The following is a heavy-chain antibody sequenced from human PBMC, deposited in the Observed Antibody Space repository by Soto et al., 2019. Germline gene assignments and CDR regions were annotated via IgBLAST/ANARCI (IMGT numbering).Heavy chain of an antibody. V-gene: IGHV3-21*01. CDR2: ISSSSSYI. CDR3: ASSFFFFQAEDGIRDTVPVSAFLLNRSSDL. Sequence: KGLECVSSISSSSSYIYYADSVKGRFTISRDNAKNSMYLQMNSLRAEETAVYYCASSFFFFQAEDGIRDTVPVSAFLLNRSSDL. D-gene: IGHD2-15*01. J-gene: IGHJ2*01.